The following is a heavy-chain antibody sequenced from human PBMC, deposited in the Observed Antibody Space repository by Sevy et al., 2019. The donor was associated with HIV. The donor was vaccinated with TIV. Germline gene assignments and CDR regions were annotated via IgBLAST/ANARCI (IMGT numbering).Heavy chain of an antibody. CDR3: AREGGYCSSTSCYTTTGIDP. Sequence: GGSLRLSCAASGFTFSSYSMNWVRQAPGKGLEWVSYISSSSSTIYYADSVKGRFTISRDNAKNSLFLQMNSLRAEETAVYYCAREGGYCSSTSCYTTTGIDPWGQGTLVTVSS. V-gene: IGHV3-48*01. CDR2: ISSSSSTI. J-gene: IGHJ5*02. D-gene: IGHD2-2*02. CDR1: GFTFSSYS.